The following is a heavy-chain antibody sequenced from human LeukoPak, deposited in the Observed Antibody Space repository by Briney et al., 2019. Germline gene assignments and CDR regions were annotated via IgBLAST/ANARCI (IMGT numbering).Heavy chain of an antibody. CDR1: GGSLGNDY. V-gene: IGHV4-59*01. CDR2: IDYSGIT. J-gene: IGHJ5*02. Sequence: PSETLSLTCTVSGGSLGNDYWSWIRQSPGKGLEWIGNIDYSGITNYNPSLKSRVTMSVDKSKNQFSLKLRAVSAADTAVYTCARHSGSGSYFLPTKWFDPWGQGTLVTVSS. D-gene: IGHD3-10*01. CDR3: ARHSGSGSYFLPTKWFDP.